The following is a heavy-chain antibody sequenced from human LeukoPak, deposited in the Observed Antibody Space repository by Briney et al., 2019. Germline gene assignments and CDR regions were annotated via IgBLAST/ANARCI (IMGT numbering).Heavy chain of an antibody. CDR1: GYSISSGYY. V-gene: IGHV4-38-2*01. CDR3: TRGGAYKPFDY. J-gene: IGHJ4*02. D-gene: IGHD5-24*01. Sequence: SSETLSLTCAVPGYSISSGYYWGWIRQPPGKGLQWIGSIYHSGSTYYNPSLKSRVTISVNTSKNQLSLKLSSVTAADTAVYYCTRGGAYKPFDYWGQGTLVTVSS. CDR2: IYHSGST.